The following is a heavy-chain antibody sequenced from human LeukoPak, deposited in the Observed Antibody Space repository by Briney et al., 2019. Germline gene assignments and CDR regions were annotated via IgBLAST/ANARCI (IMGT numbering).Heavy chain of an antibody. CDR2: INHSGST. CDR3: ARLYGSGCYYRH. Sequence: SETLSLTCAVYGGSFSGYYWSWIRQPPGKGLEWIGEINHSGSTNYNPSLKSRVTISGDTSKNQFSLKLRSVTAADTAMYYCARLYGSGCYYRHWGQGTLVTVSS. D-gene: IGHD3-10*01. V-gene: IGHV4-34*01. J-gene: IGHJ4*02. CDR1: GGSFSGYY.